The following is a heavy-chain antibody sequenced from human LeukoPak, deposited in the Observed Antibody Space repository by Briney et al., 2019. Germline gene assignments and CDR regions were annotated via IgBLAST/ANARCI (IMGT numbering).Heavy chain of an antibody. CDR2: INRNGGNT. J-gene: IGHJ4*02. CDR3: ARDHGAIALTNYLDY. Sequence: GGSLRLSCAASGFTFDDYGMSWVRQAPGKGLEWVSNINRNGGNTAYADSVKGRFTISRDDAKNSLYLQMNSLRAEDTALYYCARDHGAIALTNYLDYWGQGTLVTVSS. V-gene: IGHV3-20*04. CDR1: GFTFDDYG. D-gene: IGHD1-1*01.